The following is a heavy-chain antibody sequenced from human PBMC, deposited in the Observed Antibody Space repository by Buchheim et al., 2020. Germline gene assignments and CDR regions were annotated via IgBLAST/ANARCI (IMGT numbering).Heavy chain of an antibody. CDR3: AKQSGGSSQIES. D-gene: IGHD1-26*01. V-gene: IGHV4-39*01. CDR2: IYYSGST. CDR1: GGSISTSNFY. J-gene: IGHJ4*02. Sequence: QLQLQESGPGLVKPSETLSLTCTVSGGSISTSNFYWGWIRQPPGKGLEWIGNIYYSGSTYYNPSLKSRVTLSVDTSKNQFSLRLSSVTPADTALYYCAKQSGGSSQIESWGQGTL.